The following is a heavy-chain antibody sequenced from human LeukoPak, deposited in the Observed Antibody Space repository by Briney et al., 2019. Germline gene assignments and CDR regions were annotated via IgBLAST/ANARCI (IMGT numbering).Heavy chain of an antibody. V-gene: IGHV1-2*02. J-gene: IGHJ4*02. CDR3: ASGRGYSGYDPFDY. D-gene: IGHD5-12*01. CDR2: INPNSGGT. CDR1: GYTFTGYY. Sequence: GASVKVSCKASGYTFTGYYMHWVRQAPGQGLAWMGWINPNSGGTNYAQKFQGRVTMTRDTSISTAYMELSRLRSDDTAVYYCASGRGYSGYDPFDYWGQGTLVTVSS.